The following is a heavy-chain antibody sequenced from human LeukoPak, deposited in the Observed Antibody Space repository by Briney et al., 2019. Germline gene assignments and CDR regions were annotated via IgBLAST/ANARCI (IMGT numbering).Heavy chain of an antibody. CDR1: GFTFSTYA. J-gene: IGHJ3*02. V-gene: IGHV3-23*01. Sequence: GGSLRLSCAASGFTFSTYAMSWVRQAPGKGLEWVSALSPSGGITYYEDSVKGRFTISRDNSKNTLYLQMNSLRAEDTAVYYCAKDTIFDIWGQGTMVTVSS. CDR2: LSPSGGIT. CDR3: AKDTIFDI. D-gene: IGHD3-3*01.